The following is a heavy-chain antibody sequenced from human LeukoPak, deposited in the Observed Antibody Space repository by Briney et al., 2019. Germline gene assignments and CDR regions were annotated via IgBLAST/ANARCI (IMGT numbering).Heavy chain of an antibody. CDR2: INSDGTST. CDR3: ARETWSRGGDAFDI. Sequence: PGGSLRLSCAASGFTVSNFWMHWVRQAPGQGLVWFSRINSDGTSTNYADSVKGRLTISRDNTKNTLYLQMNSLTVEDTAVYYCARETWSRGGDAFDIWGRGTMVTVSS. CDR1: GFTVSNFW. D-gene: IGHD3-10*01. V-gene: IGHV3-74*01. J-gene: IGHJ3*02.